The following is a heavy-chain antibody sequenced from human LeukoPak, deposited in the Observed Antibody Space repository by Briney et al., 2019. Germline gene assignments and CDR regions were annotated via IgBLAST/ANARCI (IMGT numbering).Heavy chain of an antibody. CDR1: GGSFSGYY. J-gene: IGHJ4*02. CDR3: ARARWLRFRSCFDY. Sequence: SETLSLTCAVYGGSFSGYYWSWIRQPPGKGLEWIGEINHSGSTNYNPSLKSRVTISVDTSKNQFSLKLSSVTAADTAVYYCARARWLRFRSCFDYWGQGTLVTVSS. CDR2: INHSGST. D-gene: IGHD5-12*01. V-gene: IGHV4-34*01.